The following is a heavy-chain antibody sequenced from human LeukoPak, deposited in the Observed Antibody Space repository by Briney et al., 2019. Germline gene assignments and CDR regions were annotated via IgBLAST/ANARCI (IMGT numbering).Heavy chain of an antibody. CDR1: GYTFTGYY. CDR3: ARCNAVADYGDRDY. Sequence: ASVKVSCKASGYTFTGYYMHWVRQAPGQGLEWMGWINPNSGGTNYAQKFQGRVTMTTDTSTSTAYMELRSLRSDDTAVYYCARCNAVADYGDRDYWGQGTLVTVSS. V-gene: IGHV1-2*02. CDR2: INPNSGGT. D-gene: IGHD4-17*01. J-gene: IGHJ4*02.